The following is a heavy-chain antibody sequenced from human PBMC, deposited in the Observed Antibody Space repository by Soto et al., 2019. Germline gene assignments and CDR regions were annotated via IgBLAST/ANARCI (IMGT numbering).Heavy chain of an antibody. Sequence: QVQLQESGPGLVKPSQTLSLTCTVSGGSISSGSYYWSWIRQHPGKGLEWIGYIYYTGRTYYTPSLRGRVTISVDTSKNQFSLKLSSVTAADTAVYYCARITVRPRDWDFDLWGRGTVVTVSS. CDR1: GGSISSGSYY. J-gene: IGHJ2*01. D-gene: IGHD6-6*01. V-gene: IGHV4-31*03. CDR2: IYYTGRT. CDR3: ARITVRPRDWDFDL.